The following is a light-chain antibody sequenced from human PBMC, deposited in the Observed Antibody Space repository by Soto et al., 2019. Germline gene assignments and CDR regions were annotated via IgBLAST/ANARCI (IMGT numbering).Light chain of an antibody. J-gene: IGKJ1*01. CDR2: WAS. Sequence: DIVMTQSPDSLAVSLGERATVNCKSSQSLLYSLDNKNYLTWYQQKPGQSPKLLIYWASTRASGVPDRFSGSGSGKDFTLTISSLKAEDVAVYYCQQYYTTPRTFGQGTKVEIK. CDR3: QQYYTTPRT. V-gene: IGKV4-1*01. CDR1: QSLLYSLDNKNY.